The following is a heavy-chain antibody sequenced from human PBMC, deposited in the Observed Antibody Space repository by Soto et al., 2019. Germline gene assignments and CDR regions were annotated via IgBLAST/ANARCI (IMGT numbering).Heavy chain of an antibody. Sequence: EVQLVESGGGLVQPGGSLRLSCAASGFTFSDHYMDWVRQTPGKGLEWVGRSGNQANRYSTEYAASGKGRFDISRDDSKNSLCLQMNRVHTEDTAVYYCASGGPERDCSSTRCYGKDYYMDVWGKGTTVTLSS. V-gene: IGHV3-72*01. D-gene: IGHD2-2*01. J-gene: IGHJ6*03. CDR3: ASGGPERDCSSTRCYGKDYYMDV. CDR1: GFTFSDHY. CDR2: SGNQANRYST.